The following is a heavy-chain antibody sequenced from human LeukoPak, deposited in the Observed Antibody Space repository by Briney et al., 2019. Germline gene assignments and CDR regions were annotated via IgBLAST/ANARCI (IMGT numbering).Heavy chain of an antibody. CDR3: ARENGGEDY. D-gene: IGHD2-21*01. Sequence: GASVKVSCKASGYTSTRYYMHWVRQAPGQGLEWMGMINPSGGDTTYAQKLQGRVTMTRDTSTSTVYMELSSLRSEDTAVYYCARENGGEDYWGQGTLVTVSS. J-gene: IGHJ4*02. CDR1: GYTSTRYY. V-gene: IGHV1-46*01. CDR2: INPSGGDT.